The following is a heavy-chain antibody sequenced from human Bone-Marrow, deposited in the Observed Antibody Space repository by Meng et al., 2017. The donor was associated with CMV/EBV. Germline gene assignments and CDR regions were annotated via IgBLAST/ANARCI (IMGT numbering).Heavy chain of an antibody. D-gene: IGHD3-10*01. V-gene: IGHV1-2*02. CDR2: INPNSGGT. J-gene: IGHJ5*02. Sequence: SVKVSCLASGYTFTGYYMHWVRQAPGQGLEWMGWINPNSGGTNYAQKFQGRVTMTRDTSISTAYMELSRLRSDDTAVYYCARDWFGELYWFDPRGQGTLVTVSS. CDR1: GYTFTGYY. CDR3: ARDWFGELYWFDP.